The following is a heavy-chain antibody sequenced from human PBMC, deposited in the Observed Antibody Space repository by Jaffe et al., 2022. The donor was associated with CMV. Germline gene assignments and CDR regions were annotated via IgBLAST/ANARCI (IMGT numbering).Heavy chain of an antibody. CDR1: GFTFSSSG. CDR2: ISYDGSNK. J-gene: IGHJ4*02. CDR3: ALLPTAVTVTDGSN. Sequence: QVQLVESGGGVVQPGRSLRLSCAASGFTFSSSGIHWVRQAPGKGLDWVAVISYDGSNKYYADSVKGRFTISRDNSKNTLYLQMNSLRAEDTAVYYCALLPTAVTVTDGSNWGQGTLVTVSS. D-gene: IGHD6-19*01. V-gene: IGHV3-30*03.